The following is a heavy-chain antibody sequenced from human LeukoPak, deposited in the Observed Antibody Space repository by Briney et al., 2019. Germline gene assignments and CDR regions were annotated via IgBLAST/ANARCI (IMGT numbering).Heavy chain of an antibody. CDR1: GVKFSSYW. J-gene: IGHJ4*02. CDR3: ASKSRYCSGDSCYSFDY. D-gene: IGHD2-15*01. Sequence: GGSLRLSCAAPGVKFSSYWMSWVRQAPGKGLEWVANIKQDGSDKYYVDSVKSRFTISRDNAKNSLYLQMNSLRAEDTAVYYCASKSRYCSGDSCYSFDYWGQGTLVTVSS. CDR2: IKQDGSDK. V-gene: IGHV3-7*01.